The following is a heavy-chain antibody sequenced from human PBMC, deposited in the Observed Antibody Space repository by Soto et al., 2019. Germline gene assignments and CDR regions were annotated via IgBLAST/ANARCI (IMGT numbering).Heavy chain of an antibody. CDR3: ARAGFCSGGCLGCYGMDV. CDR1: GGTFSSYA. CDR2: IIPIFGTA. D-gene: IGHD2-15*01. J-gene: IGHJ6*02. V-gene: IGHV1-69*12. Sequence: QVQLVQSGAEVKKPGSSVKVSCKASGGTFSSYAISWVRQAPGQGLEWMGGIIPIFGTANYAQKFQGRVTITADESTSTAYMELSRLRSEDTAAYYCARAGFCSGGCLGCYGMDVWGQGTTVTVSS.